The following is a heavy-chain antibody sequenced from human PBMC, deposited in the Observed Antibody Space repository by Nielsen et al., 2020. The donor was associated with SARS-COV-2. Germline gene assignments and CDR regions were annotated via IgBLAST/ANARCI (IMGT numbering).Heavy chain of an antibody. CDR3: VRIDMATISVDY. V-gene: IGHV4-61*01. CDR1: GDSVTSSSITSSY. D-gene: IGHD5-24*01. Sequence: SETLSLTCTVSGDSVTSSSITSSYWTWIRQPPGKTLEWIGYMYYSGTTNYNPSLKSRVTISVDTSKNQFSLKVNSVTAADTAVYYCVRIDMATISVDYWGRGTLVSVSS. CDR2: MYYSGTT. J-gene: IGHJ4*02.